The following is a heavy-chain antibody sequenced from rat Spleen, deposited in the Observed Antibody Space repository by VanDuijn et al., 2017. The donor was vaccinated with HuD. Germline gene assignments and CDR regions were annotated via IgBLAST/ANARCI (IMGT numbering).Heavy chain of an antibody. CDR2: ISYDGSST. J-gene: IGHJ3*01. V-gene: IGHV5-7*01. Sequence: EVQLVESGGGLVQPGRSLKLSCAAAGFTFSDYNMAWVRQAPKQGLEWVATISYDGSSTYYRDSVKGRYTISRDNAKSTLYLQMDSLRSEDTATYYCARVGTRVSRFAYWGQGTLVTVSS. CDR3: ARVGTRVSRFAY. D-gene: IGHD1-4*01. CDR1: GFTFSDYN.